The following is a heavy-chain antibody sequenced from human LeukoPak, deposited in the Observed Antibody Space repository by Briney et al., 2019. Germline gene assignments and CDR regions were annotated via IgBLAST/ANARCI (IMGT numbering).Heavy chain of an antibody. D-gene: IGHD1-26*01. J-gene: IGHJ4*02. CDR1: GFTFDDYG. CDR3: ARDLIVGATHFDY. CDR2: IKQDGSEK. Sequence: GRSLRLSCAASGFTFDDYGMHWVRQAPGKGLEWVANIKQDGSEKYYVDSVKGRFTISRDNAKNSLYLQMNSLRAEDTAVYYCARDLIVGATHFDYWGQGTMVTVSS. V-gene: IGHV3-7*01.